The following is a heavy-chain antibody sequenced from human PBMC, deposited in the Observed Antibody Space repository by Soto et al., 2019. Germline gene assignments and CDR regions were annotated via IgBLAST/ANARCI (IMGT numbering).Heavy chain of an antibody. J-gene: IGHJ4*02. CDR2: ISYDGSNK. CDR1: GFTFSSYG. D-gene: IGHD4-4*01. CDR3: ALTRDYSNPYYFDY. V-gene: IGHV3-30*03. Sequence: GGSLRLSCAASGFTFSSYGMHWVRQAPGKGLEWVAVISYDGSNKYYADSVKGRFTISRDNSKNTLYLQMNSLRAEDTAVYYCALTRDYSNPYYFDYWGQGTLVTVSS.